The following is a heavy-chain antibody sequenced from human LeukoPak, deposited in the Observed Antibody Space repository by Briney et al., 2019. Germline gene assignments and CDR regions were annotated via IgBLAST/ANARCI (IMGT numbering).Heavy chain of an antibody. D-gene: IGHD6-19*01. CDR1: GFTFSSCG. CDR3: AKGGNSGRTYYYYYMNV. V-gene: IGHV3-23*01. CDR2: ISGSGGST. J-gene: IGHJ6*03. Sequence: GGSLRLSCAASGFTFSSCGMSWVRQAPGEGLEWVSSISGSGGSTYYADSVKGRFTISRDSSKNTVYLQMNGLRAEDTAVYYCAKGGNSGRTYYYYYMNVWGKGTTVTVSS.